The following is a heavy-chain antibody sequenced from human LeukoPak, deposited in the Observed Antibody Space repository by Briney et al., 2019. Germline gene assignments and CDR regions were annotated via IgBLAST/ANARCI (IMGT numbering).Heavy chain of an antibody. CDR2: IYYSGST. D-gene: IGHD2-2*01. V-gene: IGHV4-31*03. J-gene: IGHJ6*02. CDR1: GGSISSGGYY. Sequence: SQTLSPTCTVSGGSISSGGYYWSWIRQHPGKGLEWIGYIYYSGSTYYNPSLKSRVTISVDTSKNQFSLKLSSVTAADTAVYYCARSEYQLPHYYYYYGMDVWGQGTTVTVSS. CDR3: ARSEYQLPHYYYYYGMDV.